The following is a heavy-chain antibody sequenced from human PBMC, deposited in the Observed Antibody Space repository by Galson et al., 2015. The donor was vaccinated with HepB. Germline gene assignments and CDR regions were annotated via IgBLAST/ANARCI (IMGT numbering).Heavy chain of an antibody. V-gene: IGHV3-21*01. Sequence: SLRLSCAASGFTFSSYSMNWVRQAPGKGLEWVSSISSSSSYIYYADSVKGRFTISRDSAKNSLYLQMNSLRAEDTAVYYCARGYDSSGWYDYWGQGTLVTVSS. J-gene: IGHJ4*02. CDR3: ARGYDSSGWYDY. CDR1: GFTFSSYS. CDR2: ISSSSSYI. D-gene: IGHD6-19*01.